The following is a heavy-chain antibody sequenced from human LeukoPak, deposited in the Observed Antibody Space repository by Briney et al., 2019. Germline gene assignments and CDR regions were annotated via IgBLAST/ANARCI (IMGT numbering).Heavy chain of an antibody. J-gene: IGHJ6*02. CDR1: GYTFTGYY. D-gene: IGHD4-11*01. CDR3: ARGDAPQTPATVSYSYYGMDV. CDR2: INPNSGGT. V-gene: IGHV1-2*02. Sequence: GASVKVSCKASGYTFTGYYMHWVRQAPGQGLEWMGWINPNSGGTNYAQKFQGRVTMTRDTSISTAYMELSRLRSEDTAVYYCARGDAPQTPATVSYSYYGMDVWGQGTTVTVSS.